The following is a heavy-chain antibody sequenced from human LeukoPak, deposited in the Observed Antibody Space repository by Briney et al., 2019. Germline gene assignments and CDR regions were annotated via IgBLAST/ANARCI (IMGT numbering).Heavy chain of an antibody. CDR1: GFTFSSYA. D-gene: IGHD6-13*01. Sequence: GGSLRLSCAASGFTFSSYAMGWVRQAPGKGLEEVSAISGSVGSTYYADSVKGRFTLSRDTSKNTLYLQMNSLRADDTAVYYCAKAGYSSTWYGSEIDYWGQGTLVTVSS. V-gene: IGHV3-23*01. CDR2: ISGSVGST. J-gene: IGHJ4*02. CDR3: AKAGYSSTWYGSEIDY.